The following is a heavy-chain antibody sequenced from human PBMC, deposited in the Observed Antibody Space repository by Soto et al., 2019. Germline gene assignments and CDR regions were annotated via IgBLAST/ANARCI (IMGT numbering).Heavy chain of an antibody. J-gene: IGHJ4*02. CDR2: IYYSGST. V-gene: IGHV4-31*03. Sequence: SETLSLTCTVSGGSISSGGYYWSWIRQHPGKGLEWIGYIYYSGSTYYNPSLKSRVTISVDTSKNQFSLKLSSVTAADTAVYYCARDRRGTMPFDYWGQGTLVTVSS. D-gene: IGHD2-2*01. CDR1: GGSISSGGYY. CDR3: ARDRRGTMPFDY.